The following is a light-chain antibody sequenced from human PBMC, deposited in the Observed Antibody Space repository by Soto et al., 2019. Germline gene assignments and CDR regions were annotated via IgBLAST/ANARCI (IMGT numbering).Light chain of an antibody. CDR2: DVS. CDR3: SSYTSSSTL. CDR1: SSDVGGYNY. J-gene: IGLJ1*01. V-gene: IGLV2-14*01. Sequence: QSALTQPASVSGSPGQSITISCTGTSSDVGGYNYVSWYQQHPGKAPKLMIYDVSNRPSGVSNRFSGSKSGNTASLTIPGLPAEDEADYYCSSYTSSSTLFGTGTKVTVL.